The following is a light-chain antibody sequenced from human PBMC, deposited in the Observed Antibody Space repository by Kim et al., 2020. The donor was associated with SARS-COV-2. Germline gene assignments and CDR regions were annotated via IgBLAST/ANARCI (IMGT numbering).Light chain of an antibody. V-gene: IGKV3-15*01. CDR3: QQYKKLPRT. CDR2: GAS. CDR1: QSVSSN. J-gene: IGKJ1*01. Sequence: EIVMTQSPATLSVSPGERATLSCRASQSVSSNLAWYQQKPGQAPRLLIYGASTRATGIPARFSGSGSGTEFTLTISSLQSEDFAVYYCQQYKKLPRTFGQRDKVEIK.